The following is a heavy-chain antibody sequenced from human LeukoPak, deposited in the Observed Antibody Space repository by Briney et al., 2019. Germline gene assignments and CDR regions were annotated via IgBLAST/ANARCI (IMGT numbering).Heavy chain of an antibody. V-gene: IGHV4-59*01. J-gene: IGHJ4*02. Sequence: SETLSLTCTVFGGSLSSYYWSWIRQPPGKGLEWIGFIYYSGSTYYSPSLKGRVTMSVDTSKNQVSLKLTSVTAADTAVYYCARDRSGNSGYWGQGTLVTVSS. D-gene: IGHD4-23*01. CDR2: IYYSGST. CDR3: ARDRSGNSGY. CDR1: GGSLSSYY.